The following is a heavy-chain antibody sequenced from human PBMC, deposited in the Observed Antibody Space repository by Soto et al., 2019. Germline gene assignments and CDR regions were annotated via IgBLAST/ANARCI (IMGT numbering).Heavy chain of an antibody. CDR1: GFTFSSYG. Sequence: GGSLSISCAASGFTFSSYGMHWVRQAPGKGLEWVAVISYDGSNKYYADSVKGRFTISRDNSKNTLYLQMNSLRAEDTAVYYCAKVSSRYGMDVWGQGTTVTVSS. D-gene: IGHD6-13*01. J-gene: IGHJ6*02. CDR3: AKVSSRYGMDV. CDR2: ISYDGSNK. V-gene: IGHV3-30*18.